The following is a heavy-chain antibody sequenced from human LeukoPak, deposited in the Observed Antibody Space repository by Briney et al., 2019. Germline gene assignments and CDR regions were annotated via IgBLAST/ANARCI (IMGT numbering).Heavy chain of an antibody. D-gene: IGHD1-26*01. CDR1: GFTFDDYA. CDR2: ISWNSGSI. J-gene: IGHJ4*02. V-gene: IGHV3-9*01. CDR3: AKGPSGSYLYYFDY. Sequence: PGRSLRLSCAASGFTFDDYAMHWVRQAPGKGLEWVSGISWNSGSIGYADSVKGRFTISRDNAKNSLYLQMNSLRAEDTALYYCAKGPSGSYLYYFDYWGQGTLVTVSS.